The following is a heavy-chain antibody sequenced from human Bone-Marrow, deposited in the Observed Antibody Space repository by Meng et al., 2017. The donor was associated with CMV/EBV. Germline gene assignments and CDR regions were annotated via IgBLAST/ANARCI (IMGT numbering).Heavy chain of an antibody. CDR1: GFTFDDYA. Sequence: GESLKISCAASGFTFDDYAMHWVRQAPGKGLEWVSLISWDGGSTYYADSVKGRFTISRDNSKNSLYLQMNSLRTEDTALYYCARETITMIVVVHGAFDIWAQGTMVTVSS. CDR3: ARETITMIVVVHGAFDI. D-gene: IGHD3-22*01. V-gene: IGHV3-43*01. CDR2: ISWDGGST. J-gene: IGHJ3*02.